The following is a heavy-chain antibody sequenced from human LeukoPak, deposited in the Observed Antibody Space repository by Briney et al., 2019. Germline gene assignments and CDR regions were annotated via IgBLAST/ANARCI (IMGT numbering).Heavy chain of an antibody. CDR3: AKGDYGGNFRWFDP. J-gene: IGHJ5*02. Sequence: GGSLRLSCAASGFTFSSYWMHWVRQAPGKGLVWVSRINSDGSSTSYADSVKGRFTISRDNSKNTLYLQMNSLRAEDTAVYYCAKGDYGGNFRWFDPWGQGTLVTVSS. D-gene: IGHD4-23*01. V-gene: IGHV3-74*01. CDR1: GFTFSSYW. CDR2: INSDGSST.